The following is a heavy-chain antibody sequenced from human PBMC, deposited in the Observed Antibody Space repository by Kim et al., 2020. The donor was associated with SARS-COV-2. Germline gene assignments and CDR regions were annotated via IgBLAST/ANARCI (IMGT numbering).Heavy chain of an antibody. D-gene: IGHD3-16*01. V-gene: IGHV4-4*07. J-gene: IGHJ1*01. CDR1: GGSISSYY. CDR3: ARDQGGITRA. CDR2: VYSSGSS. Sequence: SETLSLTCSISGGSISSYYWSWIRQPAGKGLEWIGRVYSSGSSNYNPSLKSRVTMSADTSMNQVSLKLSSVTAADTAVYYCARDQGGITRAWGQGTLVT.